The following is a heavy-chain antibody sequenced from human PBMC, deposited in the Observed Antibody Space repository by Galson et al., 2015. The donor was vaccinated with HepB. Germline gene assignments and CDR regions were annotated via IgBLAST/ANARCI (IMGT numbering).Heavy chain of an antibody. J-gene: IGHJ6*03. D-gene: IGHD2-2*02. Sequence: TLSLTCTVSGGSISSTSYYWTWIRQHPGEGLEWIGNINYSGRTYYNPSLKSRLTISLDAPRNQFSLKLSSVIVADTAVYYCARDLNRYCSSTSCYKANYYYYYMDVWGKGTTVTVSS. CDR3: ARDLNRYCSSTSCYKANYYYYYMDV. V-gene: IGHV4-31*03. CDR2: INYSGRT. CDR1: GGSISSTSYY.